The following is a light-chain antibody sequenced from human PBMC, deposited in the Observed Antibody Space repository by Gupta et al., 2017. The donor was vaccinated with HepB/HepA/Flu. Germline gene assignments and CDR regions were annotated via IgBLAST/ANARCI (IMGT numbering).Light chain of an antibody. Sequence: QSALTQPPSVSGSPGQSVTISCTGTSSDVGSYNRVSWYQQPPGTAPKLIIYDVSNRPSGVPHRFSGSKSGNTASLTISGLQAEDEADYYCSSYRNTNTPYVIFGGGTKLTVL. V-gene: IGLV2-18*02. J-gene: IGLJ2*01. CDR2: DVS. CDR3: SSYRNTNTPYVI. CDR1: SSDVGSYNR.